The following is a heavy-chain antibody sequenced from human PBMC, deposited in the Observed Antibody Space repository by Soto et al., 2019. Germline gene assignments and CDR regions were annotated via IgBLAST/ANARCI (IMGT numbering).Heavy chain of an antibody. V-gene: IGHV1-3*01. Sequence: VASVKVSCKASGYTFTSYAMHWVRQAPGQRLEWMGWINAGNGNTKYSQKFQGRVTITRDTSASTAYMELSSLRSEDTAVYYCARDGSAAGMVYGNWFDPWGQGTLVTVSS. J-gene: IGHJ5*02. CDR1: GYTFTSYA. D-gene: IGHD2-8*01. CDR2: INAGNGNT. CDR3: ARDGSAAGMVYGNWFDP.